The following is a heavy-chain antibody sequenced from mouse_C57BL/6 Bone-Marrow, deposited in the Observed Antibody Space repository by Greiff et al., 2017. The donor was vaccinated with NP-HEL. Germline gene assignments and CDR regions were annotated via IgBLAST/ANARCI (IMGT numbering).Heavy chain of an antibody. CDR2: INPGSGGT. V-gene: IGHV1-54*01. Sequence: VMLVESGAELVRPGTSVKVSCKASGYAFTNYLIEWVKQRPGQGLEWIGVINPGSGGTNYNEKFKGKATLTADKSSSTAYMQLSSLTSEDSAVYFCARCGYWYFDVWGTGTTVTVSS. CDR1: GYAFTNYL. J-gene: IGHJ1*03. CDR3: ARCGYWYFDV.